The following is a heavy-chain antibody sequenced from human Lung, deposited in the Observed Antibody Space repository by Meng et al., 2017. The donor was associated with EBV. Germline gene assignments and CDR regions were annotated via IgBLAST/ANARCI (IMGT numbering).Heavy chain of an antibody. D-gene: IGHD6-13*01. CDR1: GYPFTSYG. Sequence: VPLGRSGAEVKKPWAPGKVSCKASGYPFTSYGISWVRQAPGQGLEWMGWISAYNGHTNYAQKLQGRVTMTTDTSTSTAYMELRSLRSDDTAVYYCAASSSSWYQNWFDPWGQGTLVTVSS. V-gene: IGHV1-18*01. CDR3: AASSSSWYQNWFDP. CDR2: ISAYNGHT. J-gene: IGHJ5*02.